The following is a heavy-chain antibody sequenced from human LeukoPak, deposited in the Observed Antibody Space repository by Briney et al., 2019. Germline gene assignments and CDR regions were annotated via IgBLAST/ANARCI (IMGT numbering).Heavy chain of an antibody. V-gene: IGHV4-30-4*01. J-gene: IGHJ4*02. CDR3: VRTSGDYAYYFDF. CDR2: LYYTGST. CDR1: GGSTISGDSY. Sequence: SQTLSLTCTVSGGSTISGDSYWGWIRHPPGKGLEWSGYLYYTGSTYYNPSLHSRVTISVDTSNNQYSLKLSSVTAADTAVYYCVRTSGDYAYYFDFWGRGTVVSVFS. D-gene: IGHD4-17*01.